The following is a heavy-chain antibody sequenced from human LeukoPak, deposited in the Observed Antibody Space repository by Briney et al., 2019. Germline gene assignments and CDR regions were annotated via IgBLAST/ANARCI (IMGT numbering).Heavy chain of an antibody. Sequence: GGSLRLCCAASGFTFDYYAMYWVRQGPGKGLEWVSLISREGDRTYYTDSVKGRFSISRDNSRNSLYLQMNSLRLEDTALYYCGRGGFYYGVDVWGKGTTVTVSS. CDR1: GFTFDYYA. D-gene: IGHD2-15*01. V-gene: IGHV3-43D*04. CDR3: GRGGFYYGVDV. CDR2: ISREGDRT. J-gene: IGHJ6*04.